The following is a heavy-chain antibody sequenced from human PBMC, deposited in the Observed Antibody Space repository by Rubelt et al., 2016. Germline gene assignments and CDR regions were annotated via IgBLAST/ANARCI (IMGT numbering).Heavy chain of an antibody. V-gene: IGHV4-34*11. CDR2: IYYSVNT. Sequence: QVQLQLWGAGLLKPSETLSLTCAVYGGSITDYNWSWIRQPPGKGLEWIGYIYYSVNTNYNPYLKSRVTISEKMSKNQFTLSLGRVSGAETAVYYCARHTRGSGSQAHDCWGQGMLVTVSS. J-gene: IGHJ4*02. CDR3: ARHTRGSGSQAHDC. CDR1: GGSITDYN. D-gene: IGHD3-10*01.